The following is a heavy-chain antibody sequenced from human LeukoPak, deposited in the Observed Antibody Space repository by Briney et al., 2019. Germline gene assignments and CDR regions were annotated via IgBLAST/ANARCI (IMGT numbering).Heavy chain of an antibody. D-gene: IGHD3-10*01. CDR3: ARDSKYCGSGSYYGY. J-gene: IGHJ4*02. V-gene: IGHV1-69*01. CDR1: GGTFSSYA. CDR2: IIPIFGTA. Sequence: GSSVKVSCKASGGTFSSYAISWVRQAPGQGLEWMGGIIPIFGTANYAQKFQGRVTITADESTSTAYMELSSLRSEDTAVYYCARDSKYCGSGSYYGYWGQGTLVTVSS.